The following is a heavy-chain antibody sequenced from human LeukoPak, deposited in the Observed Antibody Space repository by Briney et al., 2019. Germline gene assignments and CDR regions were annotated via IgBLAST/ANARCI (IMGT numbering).Heavy chain of an antibody. V-gene: IGHV4-39*02. Sequence: SETLSLTCTVSGGSITSGSYYWGWIRQPPGKGLEWIGSIYYSGSTYYNPSLKSRVTISVDTSNKLFSLKLSSVTAADTAVYYCARVSCSGDACPFGSWFDPWGQGTLVTVSS. D-gene: IGHD2-15*01. CDR3: ARVSCSGDACPFGSWFDP. CDR2: IYYSGST. J-gene: IGHJ5*02. CDR1: GGSITSGSYY.